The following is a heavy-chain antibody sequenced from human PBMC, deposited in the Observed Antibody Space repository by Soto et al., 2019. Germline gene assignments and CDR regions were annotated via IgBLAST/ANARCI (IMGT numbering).Heavy chain of an antibody. V-gene: IGHV3-49*04. Sequence: GGSLRLSCTASGFTFGYYAMNWVRQSPGKGLKWVGFIRGKPNGGATDYAASLKGRFTISRDDSRSVAYLQMNSLKTEDTAVYYCTRDFQGQYYYGMDVWGQGTTVTVSS. J-gene: IGHJ6*02. CDR2: IRGKPNGGAT. CDR3: TRDFQGQYYYGMDV. CDR1: GFTFGYYA.